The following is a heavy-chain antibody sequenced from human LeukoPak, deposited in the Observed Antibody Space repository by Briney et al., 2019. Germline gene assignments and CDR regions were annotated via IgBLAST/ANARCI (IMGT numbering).Heavy chain of an antibody. CDR3: ASGSSSVGY. V-gene: IGHV3-11*01. CDR2: ISNSDNDI. J-gene: IGHJ4*02. D-gene: IGHD6-6*01. CDR1: GFPLSDAW. Sequence: GGSLRLSCAVSGFPLSDAWMNWVRQAPGKGLEWISYISNSDNDIYYAGSVKGRFTISRGNTRNSLFLQMNSLRPDDTAVYYCASGSSSVGYWGQGTLVTVSP.